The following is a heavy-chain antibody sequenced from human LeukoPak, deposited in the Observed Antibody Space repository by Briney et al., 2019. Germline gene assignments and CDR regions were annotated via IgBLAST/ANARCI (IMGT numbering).Heavy chain of an antibody. J-gene: IGHJ5*02. CDR2: INGDGSTT. CDR3: ARDVAHPHRVVVAATVINWFDP. Sequence: GGSLRLSCVASGFTFSTYWMHWVRQAPGKGLVWVSRINGDGSTTNYADSVKGRFTISRDNAKNTVYLQMNSLRAEDTAVYYCARDVAHPHRVVVAATVINWFDPWGQGTLVTVSS. V-gene: IGHV3-74*01. D-gene: IGHD2-15*01. CDR1: GFTFSTYW.